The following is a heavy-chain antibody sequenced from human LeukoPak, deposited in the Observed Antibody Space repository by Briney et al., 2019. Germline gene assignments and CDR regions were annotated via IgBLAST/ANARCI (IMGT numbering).Heavy chain of an antibody. CDR2: INPHSGGT. V-gene: IGHV1-2*07. CDR3: AREGGSSYGYAYH. D-gene: IGHD5-18*01. Sequence: ASVKVSCKASGYTXTSYYMHGVRQAPGQGLEWMGWINPHSGGTNYAHKFQGRVTMTRDTSISTAYMELSSLRSDDTAVYYCAREGGSSYGYAYHWGQGTLVTVSS. J-gene: IGHJ5*02. CDR1: GYTXTSYY.